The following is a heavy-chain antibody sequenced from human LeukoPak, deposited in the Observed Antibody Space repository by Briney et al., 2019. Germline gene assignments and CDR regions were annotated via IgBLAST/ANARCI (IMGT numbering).Heavy chain of an antibody. CDR3: AKGTEGYCSGTICYPFDY. Sequence: GGSLRLSCEASGFTFSSYAMNWVRQVPGKGLEWVSSITGSGSDTYFVDSVKGRFTISRDNSKNTLYLQLDSLRAEDTAVYYCAKGTEGYCSGTICYPFDYWGRGTLVTVSS. V-gene: IGHV3-23*01. J-gene: IGHJ4*02. CDR2: ITGSGSDT. CDR1: GFTFSSYA. D-gene: IGHD2-15*01.